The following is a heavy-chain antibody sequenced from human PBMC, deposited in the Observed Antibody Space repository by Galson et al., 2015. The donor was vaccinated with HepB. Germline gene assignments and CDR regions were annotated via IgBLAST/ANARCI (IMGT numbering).Heavy chain of an antibody. Sequence: SVKVSCKVSGYTLTELSMHWVRQAPGKGLEWMGGFDPEDGETIYAQKFQGRVTMTEDTSTDTAYMELSSLRSEDTAVYYCATAAPAGFSRVPTVTTLDYWGQGTPVTVSS. J-gene: IGHJ4*02. CDR3: ATAAPAGFSRVPTVTTLDY. D-gene: IGHD4-17*01. CDR2: FDPEDGET. V-gene: IGHV1-24*01. CDR1: GYTLTELS.